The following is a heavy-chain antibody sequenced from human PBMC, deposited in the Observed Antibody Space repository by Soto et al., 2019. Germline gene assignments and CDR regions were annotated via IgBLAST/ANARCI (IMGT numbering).Heavy chain of an antibody. CDR2: ISSSSTYI. Sequence: GGSMRLCCAASGFTFSSYSMNWVRQATGKGLEWVSSISSSSTYIYYADSVKGRFTISRDNAKNSLYLQMNSLRAEDTAVYYCAGGSYYYDNSGEIDYWGQGTLVTVSS. D-gene: IGHD3-22*01. CDR1: GFTFSSYS. CDR3: AGGSYYYDNSGEIDY. J-gene: IGHJ4*02. V-gene: IGHV3-21*01.